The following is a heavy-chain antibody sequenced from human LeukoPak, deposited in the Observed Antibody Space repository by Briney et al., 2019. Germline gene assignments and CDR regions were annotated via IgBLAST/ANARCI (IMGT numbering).Heavy chain of an antibody. D-gene: IGHD6-19*01. J-gene: IGHJ6*02. CDR2: INPNSGGT. CDR1: GYTFTGYY. Sequence: ASVKVSCKASGYTFTGYYMHWVRQPPGQGLEWMGRINPNSGGTNYAQKFQGRVTMTRDTSISTAYMELSRLRSDDTAVYYCARAAVANKRPMDVWGQGTTVTVSS. CDR3: ARAAVANKRPMDV. V-gene: IGHV1-2*06.